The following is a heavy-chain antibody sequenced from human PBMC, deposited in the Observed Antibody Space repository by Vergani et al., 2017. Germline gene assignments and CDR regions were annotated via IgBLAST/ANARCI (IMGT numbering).Heavy chain of an antibody. V-gene: IGHV3-72*01. D-gene: IGHD3-3*01. Sequence: EVQLVESGGGLVQPGGSLRLSCAASGFTFSDHYMDWVRQAPGKGLEWVGRTRNKANSYTTEYAASVKGRFTISRDDSKNSLYLQMNSLKTEDTAVYYCARVCCSYYDFWSGYSHYYYYMHVWGKGTTVTVSS. CDR2: TRNKANSYTT. CDR3: ARVCCSYYDFWSGYSHYYYYMHV. CDR1: GFTFSDHY. J-gene: IGHJ6*03.